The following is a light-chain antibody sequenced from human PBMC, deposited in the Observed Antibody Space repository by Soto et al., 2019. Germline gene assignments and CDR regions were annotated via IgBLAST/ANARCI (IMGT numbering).Light chain of an antibody. CDR2: DAS. CDR1: QSVSSY. Sequence: EIVLTQSPATLSLSPGERATLSCRASQSVSSYLAWYQQKPGQAPRLLIYDASNRATGIPARFSGSGSGTDFILTISSLEPEDFAGYYCQQRSNWPGTFGPGTKVDIK. J-gene: IGKJ3*01. CDR3: QQRSNWPGT. V-gene: IGKV3-11*01.